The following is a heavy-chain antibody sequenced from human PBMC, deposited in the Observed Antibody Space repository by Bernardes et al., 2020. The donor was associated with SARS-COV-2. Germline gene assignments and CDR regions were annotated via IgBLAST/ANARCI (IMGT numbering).Heavy chain of an antibody. CDR2: FDPEDGET. CDR3: ATAPAASPGREGDWFDP. V-gene: IGHV1-24*01. CDR1: GYTLTELS. Sequence: ASVKVSCKVSGYTLTELSMHWVRQAPGKGLEWMGGFDPEDGETIYAQKFQGRVTMTEDTSTDTAYMELSSLRSEDTAVYYCATAPAASPGREGDWFDPWGQGTLVTVSS. D-gene: IGHD2-2*01. J-gene: IGHJ5*02.